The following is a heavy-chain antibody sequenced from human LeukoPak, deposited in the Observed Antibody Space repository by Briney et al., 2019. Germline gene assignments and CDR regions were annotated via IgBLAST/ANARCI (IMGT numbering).Heavy chain of an antibody. CDR3: ASAAARPGWFDP. J-gene: IGHJ5*02. Sequence: PSETLSLTCTVSGGPISSGGYYWSWIRQPPGKGLEWIGYIYHSGSTYYNPSLKSRVTISVDRSKNQFSLKLSSVTAADTAVYYCASAAARPGWFDPWGQGTLVTVSS. CDR2: IYHSGST. CDR1: GGPISSGGYY. D-gene: IGHD6-6*01. V-gene: IGHV4-30-2*01.